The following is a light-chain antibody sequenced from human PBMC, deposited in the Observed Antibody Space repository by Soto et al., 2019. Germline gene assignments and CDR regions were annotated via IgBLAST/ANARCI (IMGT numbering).Light chain of an antibody. CDR2: GDN. J-gene: IGLJ2*01. Sequence: QSVLTQPPSVSGAPGQRVTIPRTGSSSNIGSFYDVHWYQQLPGTVPKLLIYGDNNRPSGVPDRFSGPKSGTAASLAITGLQAEDEADYYCQSYDNSLNHVVFGGGTKLTVL. CDR3: QSYDNSLNHVV. V-gene: IGLV1-40*01. CDR1: SSNIGSFYD.